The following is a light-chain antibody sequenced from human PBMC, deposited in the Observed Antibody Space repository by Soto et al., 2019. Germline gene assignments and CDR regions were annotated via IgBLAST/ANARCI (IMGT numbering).Light chain of an antibody. CDR1: QSVDIS. J-gene: IGKJ1*01. CDR2: GAS. Sequence: EIELTQSPATLSVSPGERVTLSCRASQSVDISLAWYQQKPGQAPRLLIYGASTRATDMPGTFSGRGSGTEFTLTISSLRPEDFAVYYCQQYRSWPRTFGQGTKVDIK. V-gene: IGKV3-15*01. CDR3: QQYRSWPRT.